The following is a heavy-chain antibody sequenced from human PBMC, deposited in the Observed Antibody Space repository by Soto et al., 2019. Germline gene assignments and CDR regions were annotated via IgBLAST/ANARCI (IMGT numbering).Heavy chain of an antibody. Sequence: GGSLRLSCAAYGFTFSNACMNWVRQAPGKGLEWVGRIKSKTDRGTTDYAAPVKGRFTISRDDSKNTLYLQMNSLKTEDTAVYYCTSDHVVTTNRLDYWGQGTLVTGSS. J-gene: IGHJ4*01. V-gene: IGHV3-15*07. CDR1: GFTFSNAC. D-gene: IGHD2-21*02. CDR2: IKSKTDRGTT. CDR3: TSDHVVTTNRLDY.